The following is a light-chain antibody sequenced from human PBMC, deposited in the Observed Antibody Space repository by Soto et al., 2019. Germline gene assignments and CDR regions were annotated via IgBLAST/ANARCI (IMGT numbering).Light chain of an antibody. Sequence: DIQMTQSPSSLSASVGARVTITCRATQNIRTSLNWYLHTPGKAPKLLIFAATTFQSGVPSRFSGRRRWTEFTLTISSLQPVYVVTDYSQPTYITPRTSGKVTKV. CDR2: AAT. CDR3: QPTYITPRT. CDR1: QNIRTS. J-gene: IGKJ1*01. V-gene: IGKV1-39*01.